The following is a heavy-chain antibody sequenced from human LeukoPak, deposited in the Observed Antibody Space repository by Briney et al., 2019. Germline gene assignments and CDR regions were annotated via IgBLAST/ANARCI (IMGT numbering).Heavy chain of an antibody. CDR2: IRYDGSNK. D-gene: IGHD5-24*01. V-gene: IGHV3-30*02. CDR3: AKDYVEMATIRAPDY. Sequence: PGGSLRLSCAASGFTFSSYGMHWVRQAPDKGLEWVAFIRYDGSNKYYADSVKGRFTISRDNSKNTLYLQMNSLRAEDTAVYYCAKDYVEMATIRAPDYWGQGTLVTVSS. CDR1: GFTFSSYG. J-gene: IGHJ4*02.